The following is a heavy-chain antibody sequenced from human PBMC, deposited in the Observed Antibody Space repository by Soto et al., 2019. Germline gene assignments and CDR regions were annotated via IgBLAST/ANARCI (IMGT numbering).Heavy chain of an antibody. V-gene: IGHV4-31*03. CDR1: GGSISSGGYY. D-gene: IGHD2-15*01. J-gene: IGHJ5*02. CDR3: ARVKTLRMVAATLRWFDP. CDR2: IYYSGST. Sequence: KPSETLSLTCTVSGGSISSGGYYWSWIRQHPGKGLEWTGYIYYSGSTYYNPSLKSRVTISVDTSKNQFSLKLSSVTAADTAVYYCARVKTLRMVAATLRWFDPWGQGTLVTVS.